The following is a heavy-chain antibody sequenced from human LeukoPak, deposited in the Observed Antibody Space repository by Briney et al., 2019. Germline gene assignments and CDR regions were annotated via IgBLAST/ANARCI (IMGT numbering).Heavy chain of an antibody. V-gene: IGHV4-59*08. D-gene: IGHD3-10*01. Sequence: SETLSLTCTVSGGSISSYYWSWIRQPPGKGLEWIGYIYYSGSTNYNPSLKSRVTISVDTSKNQFSLKLSSVTAADTAVYYCARHTGIIWFGESSTWFDPWGQGTLVTVSS. CDR2: IYYSGST. CDR1: GGSISSYY. CDR3: ARHTGIIWFGESSTWFDP. J-gene: IGHJ5*02.